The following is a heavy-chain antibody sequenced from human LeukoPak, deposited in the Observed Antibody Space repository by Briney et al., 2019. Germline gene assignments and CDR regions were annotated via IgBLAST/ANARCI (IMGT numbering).Heavy chain of an antibody. J-gene: IGHJ4*02. CDR3: ARRYCSSTSCYYFDY. CDR2: INPNKGGT. Sequence: ASVKVSCRTSGYSFSDYYIQWVRQAPGQGLQWMGWINPNKGGTNYAPEFQGRVTMTRDTSITTAYMELSSLTSDDTAVYYCARRYCSSTSCYYFDYWGQGTLVTVSS. CDR1: GYSFSDYY. V-gene: IGHV1-2*02. D-gene: IGHD2-2*01.